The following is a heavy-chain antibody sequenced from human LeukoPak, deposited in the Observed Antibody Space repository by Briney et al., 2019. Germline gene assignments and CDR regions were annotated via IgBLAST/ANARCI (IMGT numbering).Heavy chain of an antibody. D-gene: IGHD3-10*01. V-gene: IGHV3-48*03. J-gene: IGHJ4*02. CDR2: ISSSGSTI. Sequence: GGSLRLSCAASGFTFSSYEMNWVRQAPGKGLEWVSYISSSGSTIYYADSVKGRFTISRDNAKNSLYLQMNSLRAEDTAVYYCARDMAYYGSGAQGVGYWGQGTLVTVSS. CDR1: GFTFSSYE. CDR3: ARDMAYYGSGAQGVGY.